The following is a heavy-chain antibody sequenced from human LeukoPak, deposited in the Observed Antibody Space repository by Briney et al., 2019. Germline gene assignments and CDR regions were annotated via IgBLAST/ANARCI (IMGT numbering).Heavy chain of an antibody. CDR2: ITSSGRII. D-gene: IGHD3-10*01. CDR1: GFTFSSYE. Sequence: PGGSLRLSCAASGFTFSSYEMNWVRQAPGKGLEWVAYITSSGRIIYYADSVKGRFTISRDNAKNSLYLQMNSLRAEDTAVYYCASTGGYGSGTYVYYYFGMDVWGQGTTVTVSS. CDR3: ASTGGYGSGTYVYYYFGMDV. V-gene: IGHV3-48*03. J-gene: IGHJ6*02.